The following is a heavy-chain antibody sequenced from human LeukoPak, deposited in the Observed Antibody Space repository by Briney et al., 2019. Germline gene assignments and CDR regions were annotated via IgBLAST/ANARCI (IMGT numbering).Heavy chain of an antibody. V-gene: IGHV4-59*01. CDR3: ARGVEMATINPRSAPTLYYYMDV. J-gene: IGHJ6*03. CDR2: IYYSGST. CDR1: GGSISSYY. Sequence: SETLSLTCTVSGGSISSYYWSWIRQPPGKGLEWIGYIYYSGSTNYNPSLKSRVTISVDTSKNQFSLKLSSVTAADTAVYYCARGVEMATINPRSAPTLYYYMDVWGKGTTVTASS. D-gene: IGHD5-24*01.